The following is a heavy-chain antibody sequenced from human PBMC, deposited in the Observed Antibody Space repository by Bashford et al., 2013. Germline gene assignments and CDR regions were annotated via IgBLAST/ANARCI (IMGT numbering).Heavy chain of an antibody. Sequence: SETLSLTCNVSGDSIRSDDYYWSWIRQPPGKGLEWIGYIYHTGSTSYNPSLKSRVSISVDTSKIQFSLKLSSVTAADTAVYFCARGDYAFDFWGQGILVTVSS. J-gene: IGHJ4*02. V-gene: IGHV4-30-4*01. CDR2: IYHTGST. CDR3: ARGDYAFDF. D-gene: IGHD4-17*01. CDR1: GDSIRSDDYY.